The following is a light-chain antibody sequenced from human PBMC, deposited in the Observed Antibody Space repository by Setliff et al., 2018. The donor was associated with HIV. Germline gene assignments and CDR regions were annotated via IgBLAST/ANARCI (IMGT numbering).Light chain of an antibody. CDR3: QVWHTTSDHPGV. V-gene: IGLV3-21*02. CDR1: NIGSNG. J-gene: IGLJ1*01. Sequence: SYELTQPPSVSVAPGATARITCGGTNIGSNGVHWYQKKPGRAPILVLYDDTDRPSGIPERFSGSNSGNTATLTISRVEAGDEADYYCQVWHTTSDHPGVFGTGTKVTVL. CDR2: DDT.